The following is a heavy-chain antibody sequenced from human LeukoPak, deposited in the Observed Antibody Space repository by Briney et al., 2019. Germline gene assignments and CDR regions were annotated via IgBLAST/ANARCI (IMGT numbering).Heavy chain of an antibody. D-gene: IGHD3-10*01. CDR1: GGSISSGGYS. J-gene: IGHJ6*02. CDR3: ARSPGHYYGMDV. V-gene: IGHV4-30-2*01. CDR2: IYHSGST. Sequence: SETLALTCAVSGGSISSGGYSWSWIRQPPGKGLEWIGYIYHSGSTYYNPSLKSRVTISVDRSKNQFSLKLSSVTATDTTVYYCARSPGHYYGMDVWGQGTTVTVSS.